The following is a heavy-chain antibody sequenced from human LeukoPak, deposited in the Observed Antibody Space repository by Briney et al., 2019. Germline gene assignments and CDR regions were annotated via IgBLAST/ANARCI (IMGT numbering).Heavy chain of an antibody. D-gene: IGHD6-13*01. Sequence: GGSLRLSCAASGFTFSSYSMNWVRQAPGKGLEWVSYISSSSSTIYYADSVKGRFTISRDNAKNSLYLQMNSQRAEDTAVYYCARDHSSSWYPLYYYYGMDVWGQGTTVTVSS. CDR1: GFTFSSYS. J-gene: IGHJ6*02. CDR2: ISSSSSTI. CDR3: ARDHSSSWYPLYYYYGMDV. V-gene: IGHV3-48*04.